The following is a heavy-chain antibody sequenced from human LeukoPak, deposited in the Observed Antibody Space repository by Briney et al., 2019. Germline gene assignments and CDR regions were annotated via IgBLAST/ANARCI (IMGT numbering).Heavy chain of an antibody. Sequence: GGSLSLSCAASGFTFSSYAMSWVRQAPGKGLEWVSAISGSGGSTYYADSVKGRFTISRDNSKNTLYLQMNSLRAEDTAVYYCAKDGRYTSSGYDYDYWGQGTLVTVSS. D-gene: IGHD5-12*01. CDR3: AKDGRYTSSGYDYDY. CDR1: GFTFSSYA. J-gene: IGHJ4*02. V-gene: IGHV3-23*01. CDR2: ISGSGGST.